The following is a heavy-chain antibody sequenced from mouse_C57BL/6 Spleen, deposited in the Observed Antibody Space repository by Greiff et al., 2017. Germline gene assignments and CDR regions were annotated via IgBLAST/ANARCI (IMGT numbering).Heavy chain of an antibody. CDR3: AGYGYDEDYWYFDV. D-gene: IGHD2-2*01. CDR2: ISYDGSH. Sequence: EVKLQESGPGLVKPSQSLSLTCSVTGYSIPSGYYWNWIRQFPGNKLEWMGYISYDGSHNYNPSLKNRISITRDTSKNQFFLKLNSVTTEDTATYYCAGYGYDEDYWYFDVWGTGTTVTVSS. J-gene: IGHJ1*03. V-gene: IGHV3-6*01. CDR1: GYSIPSGYY.